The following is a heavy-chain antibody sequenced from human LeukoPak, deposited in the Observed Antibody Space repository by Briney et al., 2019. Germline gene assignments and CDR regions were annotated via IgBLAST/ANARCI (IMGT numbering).Heavy chain of an antibody. V-gene: IGHV3-23*01. CDR3: AKETDGGGEH. Sequence: GGSLRLSCAASGFTFNTYAMSWVRQAPGKGLEWVSIISGSGGSTYYADSVKGRFTISRDNSKSTLYLQMNSLRIEDTAVYYCAKETDGGGEHWGQGTLVTVSS. CDR1: GFTFNTYA. J-gene: IGHJ4*02. D-gene: IGHD4-23*01. CDR2: ISGSGGST.